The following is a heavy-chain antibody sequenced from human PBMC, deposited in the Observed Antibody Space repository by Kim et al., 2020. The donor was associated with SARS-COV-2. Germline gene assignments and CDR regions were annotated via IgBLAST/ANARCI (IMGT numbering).Heavy chain of an antibody. CDR3: ARHPFNRLTRFNIFDY. V-gene: IGHV4-39*01. J-gene: IGHJ4*01. D-gene: IGHD3-16*01. Sequence: SETLSLTCAVSGAPISSYNYHWAWIRQPPGKGLEWIASISFTGTTYYNPSLKGRATISADMSQSQLSLRLTSVTAADTAVYYCARHPFNRLTRFNIFDY. CDR1: GAPISSYNYH. CDR2: ISFTGTT.